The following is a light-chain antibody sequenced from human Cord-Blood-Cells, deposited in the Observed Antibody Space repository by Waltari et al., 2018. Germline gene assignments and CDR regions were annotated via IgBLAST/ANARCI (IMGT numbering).Light chain of an antibody. CDR2: VVS. V-gene: IGLV2-14*01. Sequence: QSALTQPASVSGSPGQSITISCTGTSIDVGGYNYFSWYQQHPGKSPKLMIYVVSNRPSEVSNRFSGSNSGNTASLTISGLQAEGEADYYCSSYTSSSTWVFGGGTKLTVL. CDR3: SSYTSSSTWV. CDR1: SIDVGGYNY. J-gene: IGLJ3*02.